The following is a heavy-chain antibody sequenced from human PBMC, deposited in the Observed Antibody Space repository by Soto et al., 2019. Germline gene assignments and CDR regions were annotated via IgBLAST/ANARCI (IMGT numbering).Heavy chain of an antibody. CDR2: IYWNDDK. CDR1: GFSLSTSGVG. Sequence: QITLKESGPTLVKPTQTLTLTCTFSGFSLSTSGVGVGWIRQPPGKALEWLGLIYWNDDKRYSPSLKSRLTITKDTSKNQVVLTMTNMDPVDTGTYYCIPGLYYDFWSGYSYWGQGTLVTVSS. D-gene: IGHD3-3*01. V-gene: IGHV2-5*04. CDR3: IPGLYYDFWSGYSY. J-gene: IGHJ4*02.